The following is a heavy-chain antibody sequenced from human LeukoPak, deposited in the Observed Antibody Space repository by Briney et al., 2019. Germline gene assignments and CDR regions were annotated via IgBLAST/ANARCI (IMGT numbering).Heavy chain of an antibody. CDR3: ARPHCSSTDCHPPEWLDP. D-gene: IGHD2-2*01. J-gene: IGHJ5*02. CDR2: MNPNSGNT. Sequence: ASVRVSCKTSGYTFTNYGINWVRQATGQGLEWMGWMNPNSGNTGYAQKFQGRVTMTRNTSISTAYMELSSLRSEDTAVYYCARPHCSSTDCHPPEWLDPWGQGTLVTVSS. V-gene: IGHV1-8*01. CDR1: GYTFTNYG.